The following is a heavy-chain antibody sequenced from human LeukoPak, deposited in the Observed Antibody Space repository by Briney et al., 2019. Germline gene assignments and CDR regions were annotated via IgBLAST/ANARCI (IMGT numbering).Heavy chain of an antibody. V-gene: IGHV3-74*01. J-gene: IGHJ4*02. CDR1: GFTFNNYW. CDR3: AKSRSGSANWALQIFDN. CDR2: INTDGSHT. D-gene: IGHD1-1*01. Sequence: GGSLRLSCAASGFTFNNYWMHWVRQAPGKGLVWVSRINTDGSHTNYADSVKGRFTISRDNSNNSLFVQMNSLRAEDTAVYFCAKSRSGSANWALQIFDNWGQGTLVTVSS.